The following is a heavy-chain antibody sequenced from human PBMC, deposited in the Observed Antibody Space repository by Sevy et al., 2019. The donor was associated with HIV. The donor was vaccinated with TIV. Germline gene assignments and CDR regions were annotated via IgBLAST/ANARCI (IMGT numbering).Heavy chain of an antibody. CDR3: ARGVSVVATTGVWFDP. D-gene: IGHD2-15*01. V-gene: IGHV1-18*01. J-gene: IGHJ5*02. CDR1: GYTFTSYG. Sequence: ASVKVSCKASGYTFTSYGITWVRHAPGQGLEWMGRISNYNSNRKSAQKFQDRVTMTTDTSTSTAYMELISLREDDTAVYYCARGVSVVATTGVWFDPWGQGTLVTVSS. CDR2: ISNYNSNR.